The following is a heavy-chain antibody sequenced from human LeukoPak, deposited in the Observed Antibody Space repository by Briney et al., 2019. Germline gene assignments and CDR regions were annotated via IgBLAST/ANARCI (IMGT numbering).Heavy chain of an antibody. CDR1: GGSFSGYY. D-gene: IGHD2-2*01. J-gene: IGHJ5*02. CDR3: ARCLVVPAENWFDP. CDR2: INHSGST. V-gene: IGHV4-34*01. Sequence: PSETLSLTCAVYGGSFSGYYWSWIRQPPGKGLEWIGEINHSGSTNYNPSLKSRVTISVDTSKNQFSLKLSSVTAADTAVYYCARCLVVPAENWFDPWGQGTLVTVSS.